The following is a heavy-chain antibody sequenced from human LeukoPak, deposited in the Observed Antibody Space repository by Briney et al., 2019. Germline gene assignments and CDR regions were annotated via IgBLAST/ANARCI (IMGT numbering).Heavy chain of an antibody. CDR3: ARRLVTAGITDFFDS. Sequence: LAGGSLRLSCAASGFTFSSYAMSWVRQAPGKGLEWVSAISGSGGSTYYADSVKGRFTISRDNSKNTLYLQMNSLRAEDTAVYYCARRLVTAGITDFFDSWGQGTLVSVSS. V-gene: IGHV3-23*01. D-gene: IGHD2-2*01. J-gene: IGHJ4*02. CDR1: GFTFSSYA. CDR2: ISGSGGST.